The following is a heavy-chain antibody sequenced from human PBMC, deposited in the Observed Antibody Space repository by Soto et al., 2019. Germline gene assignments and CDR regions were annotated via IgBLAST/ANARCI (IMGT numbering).Heavy chain of an antibody. CDR1: EFTVSSNY. CDR3: ARDIYYHYGLAV. CDR2: IYSGGST. V-gene: IGHV3-53*01. J-gene: IGHJ6*02. Sequence: PGESLKISCAASEFTVSSNYMSWVRQAPGKGLEWVSVIYSGGSTHYADSVKGRFTISRDNSKNTLYLQMNSLRAEDTAVYYRARDIYYHYGLAVWGQRSTVTVSS.